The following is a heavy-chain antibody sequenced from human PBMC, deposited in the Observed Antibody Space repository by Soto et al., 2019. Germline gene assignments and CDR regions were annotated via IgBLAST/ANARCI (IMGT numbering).Heavy chain of an antibody. Sequence: SETLSLTCTVSGGPFNNYYWSWMRLAAGKGLEWIGRIYSNGNTYYNPSLKSRVSMSVDTSKNQFSLILKTVTAADTAVYYCARGGAVATTAHFDHWGQGTLVTVSS. V-gene: IGHV4-4*07. J-gene: IGHJ4*02. CDR3: ARGGAVATTAHFDH. CDR2: IYSNGNT. CDR1: GGPFNNYY. D-gene: IGHD5-12*01.